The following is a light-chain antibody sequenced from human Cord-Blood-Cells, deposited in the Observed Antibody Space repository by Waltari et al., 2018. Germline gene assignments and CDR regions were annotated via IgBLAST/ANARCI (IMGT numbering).Light chain of an antibody. Sequence: DIVMTQSPDSLAVSLGERATINCKSSQSVLYSSNNKNYLAWYQQKPGQPPKLLIYWASTRESGVPDRFSDSGSETDFTLTISSLQAEDVAVYYCQQYYSTARTFGQGTKVEIK. J-gene: IGKJ1*01. CDR1: QSVLYSSNNKNY. CDR2: WAS. V-gene: IGKV4-1*01. CDR3: QQYYSTART.